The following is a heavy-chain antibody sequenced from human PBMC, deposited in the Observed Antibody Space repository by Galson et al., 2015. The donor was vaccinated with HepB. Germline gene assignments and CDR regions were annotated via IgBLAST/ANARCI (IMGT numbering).Heavy chain of an antibody. CDR1: GFTFDAYG. CDR3: ARVKRGEWYSYYYYGMDV. Sequence: SLRLSCAASGFTFDAYGIHWVRQAPGKGLEWVANIKEDGSEKNYVDSVKGRFTISRDNAKNSLYLQMNSLRAEDTAVYYCARVKRGEWYSYYYYGMDVWGQGTTVTVS. CDR2: IKEDGSEK. V-gene: IGHV3-7*05. J-gene: IGHJ6*02. D-gene: IGHD3-10*01.